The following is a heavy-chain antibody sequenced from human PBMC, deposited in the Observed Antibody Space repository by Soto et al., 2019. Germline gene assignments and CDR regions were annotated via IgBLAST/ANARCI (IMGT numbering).Heavy chain of an antibody. Sequence: QVQLVESGGGVVQPGRSLRLSCAASGFTFSSSTMYWVRQAPGKGLEWVAIISSDENNKYCADSVKGRFIISRDNSQNTLYLQINSLRPEDTAVYYCARGGGGTWEPWGQGTLVTVSS. CDR3: ARGGGGTWEP. D-gene: IGHD1-26*01. CDR1: GFTFSSST. CDR2: ISSDENNK. V-gene: IGHV3-30-3*01. J-gene: IGHJ4*02.